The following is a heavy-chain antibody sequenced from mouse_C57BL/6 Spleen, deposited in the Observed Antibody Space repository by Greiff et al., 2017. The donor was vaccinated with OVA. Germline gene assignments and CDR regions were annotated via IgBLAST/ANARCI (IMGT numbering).Heavy chain of an antibody. D-gene: IGHD1-1*01. V-gene: IGHV5-9*01. CDR1: GFTFSSYT. CDR2: ISGGGGNT. CDR3: ASIYYYGSSSWYFDV. J-gene: IGHJ1*03. Sequence: EVQVVESGGGLVKPGGSLKLSCAASGFTFSSYTMSWVRQTPEKRLEWVATISGGGGNTYYPDSVKGRFTISRDNAKNTLYLQMSSLRSEDTALYYCASIYYYGSSSWYFDVWGTGTTVTVSS.